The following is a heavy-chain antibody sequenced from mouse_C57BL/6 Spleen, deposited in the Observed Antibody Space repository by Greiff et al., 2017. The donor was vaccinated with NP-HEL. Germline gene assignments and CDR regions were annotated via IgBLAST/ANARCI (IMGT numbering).Heavy chain of an antibody. J-gene: IGHJ1*03. CDR2: IYPGSGST. D-gene: IGHD1-1*01. Sequence: QVQLQQPGAELVKPGASVKMSCKASGYTFTSYWITWVKQRPGQGLEWIGDIYPGSGSTNYNEKFKSKATLTVDTSSSTAYMQLSSLTSEDSAVYYCASYYGSSYLSYWYFDVWGTGTTVTVSS. CDR3: ASYYGSSYLSYWYFDV. V-gene: IGHV1-55*01. CDR1: GYTFTSYW.